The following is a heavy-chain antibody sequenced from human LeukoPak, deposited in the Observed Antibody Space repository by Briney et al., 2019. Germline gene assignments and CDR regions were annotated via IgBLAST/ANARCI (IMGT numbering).Heavy chain of an antibody. CDR1: GDSISSSSHY. V-gene: IGHV4-39*07. Sequence: SETLSLTCTVSGDSISSSSHYWGWIRQPPGKGLEWIGSIYYSGSASYNPSLKSRVTISADTSKNQLSLRLSSVTAADTAVYYCARSLVLWGFDPWGQGTLVTVSS. D-gene: IGHD6-13*01. CDR2: IYYSGSA. J-gene: IGHJ5*02. CDR3: ARSLVLWGFDP.